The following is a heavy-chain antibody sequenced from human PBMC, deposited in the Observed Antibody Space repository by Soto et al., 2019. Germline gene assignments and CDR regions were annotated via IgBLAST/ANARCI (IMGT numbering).Heavy chain of an antibody. CDR1: GFTFSSYA. Sequence: WGSLRPACAASGFTFSSYAIHFFRHSPCKWLEWVAVISYDGSNKYYADSVKGRFTISRDNSKNTLYLQMNSLRAEDTAVYYCARDNPTLGYCTNGVCYTPPSYGMDVWGQGTTVTVSS. CDR3: ARDNPTLGYCTNGVCYTPPSYGMDV. V-gene: IGHV3-30-3*01. D-gene: IGHD2-8*01. J-gene: IGHJ6*02. CDR2: ISYDGSNK.